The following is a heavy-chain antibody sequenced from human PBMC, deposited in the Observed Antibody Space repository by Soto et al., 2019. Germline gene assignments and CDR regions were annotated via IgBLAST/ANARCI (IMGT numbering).Heavy chain of an antibody. V-gene: IGHV4-59*01. Sequence: PSETLSLTCTVSGDSISTFYWSWIRQPPGKGLEWIGYIHYSGSTNYNPSLKSQVIISVDTSKNQFSLKLSSVTAADTAVYFRASVRSNLFDYWGQGTLVTVSS. CDR2: IHYSGST. J-gene: IGHJ4*02. D-gene: IGHD3-3*01. CDR1: GDSISTFY. CDR3: ASVRSNLFDY.